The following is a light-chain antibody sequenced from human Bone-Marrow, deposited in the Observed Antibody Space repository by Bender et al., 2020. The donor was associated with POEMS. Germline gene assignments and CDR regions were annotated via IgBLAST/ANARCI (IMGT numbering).Light chain of an antibody. V-gene: IGLV2-14*01. Sequence: QSALTQPASVSGSPGQSITISCTGTTSDIGSSDFVSWYQQHPGKAPKLMIYEVTKRPSGVSPRFSGSKSGNTASLTISGLQAEDEADYHCASYTSRSTVVFGGGTKLTVL. J-gene: IGLJ3*02. CDR2: EVT. CDR3: ASYTSRSTVV. CDR1: TSDIGSSDF.